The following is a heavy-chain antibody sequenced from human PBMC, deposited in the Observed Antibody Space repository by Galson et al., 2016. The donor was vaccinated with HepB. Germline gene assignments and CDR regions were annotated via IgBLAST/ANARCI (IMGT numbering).Heavy chain of an antibody. CDR3: AKEGDYSYDYYSMDV. J-gene: IGHJ6*02. CDR1: GFTFGSYA. Sequence: SLRLSCAASGFTFGSYAVSWVRQAPGKGLEWVSAISGRGGSTYYADSVKGRFTIPRDNSKNTVYLQMNSLRAGDTAVYYCAKEGDYSYDYYSMDVWGQGTTVTVSS. V-gene: IGHV3-23*01. D-gene: IGHD4-17*01. CDR2: ISGRGGST.